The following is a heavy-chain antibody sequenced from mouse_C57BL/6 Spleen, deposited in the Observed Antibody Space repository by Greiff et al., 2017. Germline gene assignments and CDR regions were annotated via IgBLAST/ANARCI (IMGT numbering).Heavy chain of an antibody. Sequence: QVQLKESGPGLVQPSQRLSITCTVSGFSFTSYGVHWVRQSPGKGREWRGVRWSGGSTDYNAAFISRLSISKDRSRSQVFFKMNSLQADDTAIYYCAKDHDGFDYGGEGTTLAVSS. CDR2: RWSGGST. D-gene: IGHD2-4*01. CDR3: AKDHDGFDY. J-gene: IGHJ2*01. CDR1: GFSFTSYG. V-gene: IGHV2-2*01.